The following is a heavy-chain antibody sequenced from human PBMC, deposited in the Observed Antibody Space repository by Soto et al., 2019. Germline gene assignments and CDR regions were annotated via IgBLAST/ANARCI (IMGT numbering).Heavy chain of an antibody. CDR3: AIATVQVDYYGLDV. Sequence: ASVKVSCKSPGYPFNTYAMHWVRQAPGQRLEWMGWIDVGDGNTKYLQKLQGRVTITRDTSASTVYMELSSLTSEDTAIYYCAIATVQVDYYGLDVWGQGTTVTVSS. V-gene: IGHV1-3*01. J-gene: IGHJ6*02. CDR2: IDVGDGNT. CDR1: GYPFNTYA.